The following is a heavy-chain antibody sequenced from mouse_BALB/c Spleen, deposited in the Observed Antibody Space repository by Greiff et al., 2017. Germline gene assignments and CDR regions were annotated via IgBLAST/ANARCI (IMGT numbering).Heavy chain of an antibody. D-gene: IGHD2-1*01. CDR3: TRGIYYAVYYYAMDD. Sequence: EVQLQQSGTVLARPGASVKMSCKASGYTFTSYWMHWVKQRPGQGLEWIGAIYPGNSDTSYNQKFKGKAKLTAVTSTSTAYMELSSLTNEDSAVYYCTRGIYYAVYYYAMDDWGQGTSVTVSS. CDR2: IYPGNSDT. J-gene: IGHJ4*01. CDR1: GYTFTSYW. V-gene: IGHV1-5*01.